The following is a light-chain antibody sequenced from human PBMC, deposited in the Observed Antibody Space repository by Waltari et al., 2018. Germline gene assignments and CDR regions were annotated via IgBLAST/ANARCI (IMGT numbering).Light chain of an antibody. V-gene: IGKV3-15*01. J-gene: IGKJ1*01. CDR2: GAS. CDR3: QQYNTGPPCT. Sequence: CRDSQSIIFNCAWYQQKPGQGPRLLIYGASTRASGIPARFSGSGSGTDFSLTISSLQSEDFAVYFCQQYNTGPPCTFGQGTKVEVK. CDR1: QSIIFN.